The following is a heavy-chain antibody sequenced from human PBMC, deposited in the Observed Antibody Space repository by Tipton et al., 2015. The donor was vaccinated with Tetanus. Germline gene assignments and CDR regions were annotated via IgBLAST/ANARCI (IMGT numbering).Heavy chain of an antibody. CDR2: IQPDGSEK. CDR3: ARGAVMTGTTFSSYFGFDA. Sequence: SLRLSCAASGFTFSSYWMSWVRQAPGKGLEWVANIQPDGSEKYYADSLKGRLTISRDNAKNSLYLQMTSLRADDTAVYYCARGAVMTGTTFSSYFGFDACGQGSTGTFSS. D-gene: IGHD1-7*01. J-gene: IGHJ6*02. CDR1: GFTFSSYW. V-gene: IGHV3-7*03.